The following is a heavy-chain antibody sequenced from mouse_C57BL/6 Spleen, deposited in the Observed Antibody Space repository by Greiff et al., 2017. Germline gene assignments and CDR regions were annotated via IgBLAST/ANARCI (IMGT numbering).Heavy chain of an antibody. D-gene: IGHD2-3*01. Sequence: VQLQQSGPELVKPGASVKISCKASGYTFTDYYMNWVKQSHGKSLEWIGDINPNNGGTSYNQKFKGKATLTVDKSSSTAYMELRSLTSEDSAVYYCASGNDGYYGYWGQGTTRTVSS. V-gene: IGHV1-26*01. CDR3: ASGNDGYYGY. CDR1: GYTFTDYY. J-gene: IGHJ2*01. CDR2: INPNNGGT.